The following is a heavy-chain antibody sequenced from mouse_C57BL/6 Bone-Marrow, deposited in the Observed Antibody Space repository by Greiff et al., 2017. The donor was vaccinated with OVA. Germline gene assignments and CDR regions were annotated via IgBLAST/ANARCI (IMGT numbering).Heavy chain of an antibody. J-gene: IGHJ3*01. CDR1: GYTFTDYY. CDR3: ASAYYDLFAY. CDR2: IYPGSGNT. Sequence: QVQLQQSGAELVRPGASVKLSCKASGYTFTDYYINWVKQRPGQGLEWIARIYPGSGNTYYNEKFKGKATLTAEKSSSTAYMQLSSLTSEDSAVYFCASAYYDLFAYWGQGTLVTVSA. D-gene: IGHD2-4*01. V-gene: IGHV1-76*01.